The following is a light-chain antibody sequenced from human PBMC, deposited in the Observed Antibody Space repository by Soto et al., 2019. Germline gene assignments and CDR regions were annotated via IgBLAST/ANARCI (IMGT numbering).Light chain of an antibody. CDR2: AAS. V-gene: IGKV3-20*01. J-gene: IGKJ2*01. CDR1: QSVPSDL. Sequence: EIVLTQSPGPLSLSPGERATLSCRASQSVPSDLLAWYQQKPGQAPRLVIYAASRRATGIPDRFSGSGSGTDFTLTISRLEPEDFVVYFCHQYGRSPQTFGQGTKLDIK. CDR3: HQYGRSPQT.